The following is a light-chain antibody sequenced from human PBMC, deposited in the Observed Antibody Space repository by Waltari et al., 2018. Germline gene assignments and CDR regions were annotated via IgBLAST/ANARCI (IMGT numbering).Light chain of an antibody. V-gene: IGLV2-14*03. CDR1: SSDVGGYNY. CDR2: DVS. CDR3: SSYTSSKTIL. J-gene: IGLJ2*01. Sequence: QSALTQPASVSGSPGQSITLSCTGSSSDVGGYNYVSWYQQHPGKVPKLVIYDVSNRPSGVSDRFSGSKSGNTASLTISGLQAEDEADYYCSSYTSSKTILFGGGTKLTVL.